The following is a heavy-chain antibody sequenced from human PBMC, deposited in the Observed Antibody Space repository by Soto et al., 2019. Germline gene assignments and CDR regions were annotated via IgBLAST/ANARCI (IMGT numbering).Heavy chain of an antibody. Sequence: EVQLLESGGGLVRPGGTLGLSCAASGFTFSHYVLSWVRQAPGGGLEWVSSISGSGSSVYLADSVRGRFAMSRDLSTNTVSLQLNSLTVEDTVIYYCAKVRASYLSASYFYYGLEVWGQGTTVTVSS. V-gene: IGHV3-23*01. CDR2: ISGSGSSV. D-gene: IGHD2-21*01. CDR1: GFTFSHYV. CDR3: AKVRASYLSASYFYYGLEV. J-gene: IGHJ6*02.